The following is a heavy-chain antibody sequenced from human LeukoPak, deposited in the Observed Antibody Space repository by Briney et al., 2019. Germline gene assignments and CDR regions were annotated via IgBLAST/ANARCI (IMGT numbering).Heavy chain of an antibody. V-gene: IGHV3-30*02. CDR2: IYYHGNNK. CDR1: GFTFSNYG. Sequence: GGSLRLSCAASGFTFSNYGMHWVRQAPGKGLEWVAFIYYHGNNKNYADFVKGRFTISRDNSKNTLFLQMNSLRAEDTAVYSRARGNYYGSGCDFWGQGSLVTVSS. CDR3: ARGNYYGSGCDF. J-gene: IGHJ4*02. D-gene: IGHD3-10*01.